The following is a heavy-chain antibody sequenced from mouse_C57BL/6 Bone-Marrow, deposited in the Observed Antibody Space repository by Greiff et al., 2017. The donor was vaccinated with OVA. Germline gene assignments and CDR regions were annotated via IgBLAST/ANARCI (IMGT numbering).Heavy chain of an antibody. V-gene: IGHV1-5*01. D-gene: IGHD3-3*01. CDR1: GYTFTSYW. CDR3: TRSRDPHWYFDV. Sequence: EVQLQQSGTVLARPGASVKMSCKTSGYTFTSYWMHWVKQRPGQGLEWIGAIYPGNSDTSYNQKFKGKAKLTAVTSASTAYMELISLTNEDSAVYYGTRSRDPHWYFDVWGTGTTVTVSS. CDR2: IYPGNSDT. J-gene: IGHJ1*03.